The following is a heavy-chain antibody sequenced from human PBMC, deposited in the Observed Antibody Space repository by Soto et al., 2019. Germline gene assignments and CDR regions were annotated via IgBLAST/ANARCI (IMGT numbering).Heavy chain of an antibody. J-gene: IGHJ3*02. V-gene: IGHV4-39*01. CDR3: ARQGEGDAFDI. CDR1: GGSISISSYY. D-gene: IGHD3-10*01. Sequence: SATLSLTCTVSGGSISISSYYCVWIRQPPGKGLEWIGSIYYSGSTYYNPSLKSRVTISVDTSKNQFSLKLSSVTAADTAVYYCARQGEGDAFDIWGQGTMVTVSS. CDR2: IYYSGST.